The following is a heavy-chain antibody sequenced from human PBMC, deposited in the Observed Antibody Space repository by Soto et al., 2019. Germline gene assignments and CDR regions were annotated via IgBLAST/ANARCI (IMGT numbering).Heavy chain of an antibody. D-gene: IGHD2-2*01. J-gene: IGHJ6*02. V-gene: IGHV4-59*01. Sequence: TSETLSLTCTVSGGSISSYYWSWIRQPPGKGLEWIGYIYYSGSTNYNPSLKSRVTISVDTSKNQFSLKLSSVTAADTAVYYCARGPGAAAMLGYYYYGMDVWGQGTTVTVSS. CDR3: ARGPGAAAMLGYYYYGMDV. CDR1: GGSISSYY. CDR2: IYYSGST.